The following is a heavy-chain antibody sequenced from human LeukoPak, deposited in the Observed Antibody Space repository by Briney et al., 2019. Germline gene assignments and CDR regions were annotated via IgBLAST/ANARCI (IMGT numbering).Heavy chain of an antibody. CDR2: INPNTGGT. Sequence: ASVKVSCKASGYTVTAYYIHWVRQAPGQGLEWMGWINPNTGGTNFAQRFQGRVTMTRDTSINTAYMELSSLRSDDTAMYYCAREGAPQLSSYFDHWGQGTLVTVSS. CDR3: AREGAPQLSSYFDH. D-gene: IGHD1-1*01. J-gene: IGHJ4*02. V-gene: IGHV1-2*02. CDR1: GYTVTAYY.